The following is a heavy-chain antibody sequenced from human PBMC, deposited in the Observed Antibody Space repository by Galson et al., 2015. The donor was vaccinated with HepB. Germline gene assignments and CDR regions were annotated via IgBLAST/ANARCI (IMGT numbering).Heavy chain of an antibody. V-gene: IGHV3-33*08. CDR3: ARILDSSGWYAFDY. D-gene: IGHD6-19*01. CDR2: IWYDGSNK. J-gene: IGHJ4*02. Sequence: SLRLSCAASGFTFSSYGMHWVRQAPGQGLEWVAVIWYDGSNKYYADSVKGRFTISRDNSKNTLYLQMNSLRAEDTAVYYCARILDSSGWYAFDYWGQGTLVTVSS. CDR1: GFTFSSYG.